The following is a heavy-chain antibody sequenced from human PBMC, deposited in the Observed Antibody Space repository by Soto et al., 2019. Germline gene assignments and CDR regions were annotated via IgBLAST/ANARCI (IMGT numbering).Heavy chain of an antibody. Sequence: ASVKVSCKVSGYTLTELSMHWVRQAPGKGLEWMGGFDPEDGETIYAQKFQGRVTMTEDTSTDTAYMELSSLRSEDTAVYYCATDRCSGGSCYSGVRWFDPWGQGTLVTVSS. CDR3: ATDRCSGGSCYSGVRWFDP. J-gene: IGHJ5*02. V-gene: IGHV1-24*01. CDR1: GYTLTELS. CDR2: FDPEDGET. D-gene: IGHD2-15*01.